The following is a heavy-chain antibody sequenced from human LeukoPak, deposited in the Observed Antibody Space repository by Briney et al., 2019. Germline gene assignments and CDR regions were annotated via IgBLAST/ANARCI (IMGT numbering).Heavy chain of an antibody. D-gene: IGHD6-13*01. CDR1: DYPFTTYG. Sequence: ASVKVSCKASDYPFTTYGITWVRQAPGQGLEWMGWIRTSNGSTSYSERFQGRVIMTADTSTRTAYMELRGLRSEDTAVYYCATDLYSSSWPRLIYYYYYGMDVWGQGTTVTVSS. V-gene: IGHV1-18*01. J-gene: IGHJ6*02. CDR2: IRTSNGST. CDR3: ATDLYSSSWPRLIYYYYYGMDV.